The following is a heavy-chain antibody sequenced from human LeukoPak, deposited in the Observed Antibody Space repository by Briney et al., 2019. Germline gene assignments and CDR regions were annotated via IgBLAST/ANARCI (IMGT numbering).Heavy chain of an antibody. CDR3: ARAPYSGYCSSTSCPVDWFDP. V-gene: IGHV1-3*01. J-gene: IGHJ5*02. CDR2: INAGNGNT. CDR1: GYTFTSYA. D-gene: IGHD2-2*01. Sequence: ASVKVSCKASGYTFTSYAMHWVRQAPGQRLEWMGWINAGNGNTKYSQKFQGRVTITRDTSASIAYMELSSLRSEDTAVYYCARAPYSGYCSSTSCPVDWFDPWGQGTLVTVSS.